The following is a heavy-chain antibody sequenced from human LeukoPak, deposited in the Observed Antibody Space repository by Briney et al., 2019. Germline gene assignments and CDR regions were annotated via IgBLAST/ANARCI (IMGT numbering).Heavy chain of an antibody. Sequence: GGSLRLSCAASGFTFSSYAMSWVRQAPGKGLEWVSAISGSGDSTYYGDSVKGRFTISRDNAKNSLYLQMNSLRDEDTAVYYCARSPCSGGSCYFDYWGQGTLVTVSS. J-gene: IGHJ4*02. CDR3: ARSPCSGGSCYFDY. D-gene: IGHD2-15*01. CDR1: GFTFSSYA. V-gene: IGHV3-23*01. CDR2: ISGSGDST.